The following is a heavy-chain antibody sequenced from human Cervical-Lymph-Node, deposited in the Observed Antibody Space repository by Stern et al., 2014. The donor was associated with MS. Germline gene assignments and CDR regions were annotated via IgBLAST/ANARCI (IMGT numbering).Heavy chain of an antibody. CDR1: GFTFSRYA. V-gene: IGHV3-30-3*01. D-gene: IGHD5-18*01. CDR2: ISYHGRDK. J-gene: IGHJ4*02. Sequence: VQLVESGGDVVQPGRSLRLACEVSGFTFSRYAIHWVRQAPGKGLEWVAFISYHGRDKYYAESVRGRFSISRDNSKNTVFLHMDSLGPQDTAIYYCTRQDQQLVTFDYWGQGTLVIVSS. CDR3: TRQDQQLVTFDY.